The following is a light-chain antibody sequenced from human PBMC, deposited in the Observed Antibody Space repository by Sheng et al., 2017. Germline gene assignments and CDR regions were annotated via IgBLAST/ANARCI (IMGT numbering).Light chain of an antibody. CDR3: QYYGNSPGMYT. CDR1: QSVNSGY. CDR2: GAS. J-gene: IGKJ2*01. V-gene: IGKV3-20*01. Sequence: EIVLTQSPGTLSLSPGERATLYCRASQSVNSGYLAWYQQKPGQAPRLLICGASSRATGIPDRFSGSGSGTDFTLSISRLEPEDFAVYFCQYYGNSPGMYTFAQGTKLEIK.